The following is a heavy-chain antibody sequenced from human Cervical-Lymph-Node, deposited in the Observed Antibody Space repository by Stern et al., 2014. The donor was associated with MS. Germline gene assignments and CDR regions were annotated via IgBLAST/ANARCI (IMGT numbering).Heavy chain of an antibody. Sequence: VQLLESGAEVRKPGSSVQVSCKASGGALNTYAIHWVRLAPGQGLEWMGGFIRVLGTPVYAQKYKGRVRIAADESTSTDYMELSSLRSDDTAVYYCTRGASSAAWYRHAVDVWGQGTTVTVSS. CDR1: GGALNTYA. CDR3: TRGASSAAWYRHAVDV. CDR2: FIRVLGTP. V-gene: IGHV1-69*01. J-gene: IGHJ6*02. D-gene: IGHD1-26*01.